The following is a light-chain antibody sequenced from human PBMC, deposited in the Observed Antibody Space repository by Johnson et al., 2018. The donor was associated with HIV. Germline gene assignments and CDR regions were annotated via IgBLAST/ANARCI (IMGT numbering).Light chain of an antibody. V-gene: IGLV1-51*02. CDR2: END. Sequence: QSVLTQPPSVSAAPGQKVTISCSGSSSNIGNNYVSWYQQLPGTAPKLLIYENDKRPSGIPDRFSGSKSGTSASLDITGLQPGDEADYYCGTWDKSLIASNHVSGTGTKVTVL. J-gene: IGLJ1*01. CDR3: GTWDKSLIASNHV. CDR1: SSNIGNNY.